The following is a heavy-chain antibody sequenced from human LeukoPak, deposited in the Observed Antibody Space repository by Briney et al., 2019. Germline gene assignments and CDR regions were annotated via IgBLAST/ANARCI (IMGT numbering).Heavy chain of an antibody. CDR1: GFTFSTFW. J-gene: IGHJ6*03. Sequence: QPGGSLRLSCAASGFTFSTFWMSWVRQAPGKGLEWVANIRQDGSEKYYVDSVKGRFTISRDNAKNSLYLQMNSLRAEDTAVYYCARTTMTTVTIGVVGYYYYMDVWGKGTTVTVSS. CDR2: IRQDGSEK. CDR3: ARTTMTTVTIGVVGYYYYMDV. D-gene: IGHD4-17*01. V-gene: IGHV3-7*01.